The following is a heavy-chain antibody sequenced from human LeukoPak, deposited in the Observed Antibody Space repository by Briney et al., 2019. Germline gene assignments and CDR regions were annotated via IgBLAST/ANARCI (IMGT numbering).Heavy chain of an antibody. CDR3: ARRSRDGYSDDAFDI. D-gene: IGHD5-24*01. CDR2: IYPGDSDT. Sequence: GESLKISWKGSGYSFTSYWIGWVRQMPGKGLEWMGIIYPGDSDTRYSPSFQGQVTISADKSISTAYLQWSSLKASDTAMYYCARRSRDGYSDDAFDIWGQGTMVTVSS. J-gene: IGHJ3*02. V-gene: IGHV5-51*01. CDR1: GYSFTSYW.